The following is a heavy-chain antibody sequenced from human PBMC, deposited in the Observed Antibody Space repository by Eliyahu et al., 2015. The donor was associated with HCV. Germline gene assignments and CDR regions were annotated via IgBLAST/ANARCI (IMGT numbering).Heavy chain of an antibody. Sequence: VQLVESGGDLVKPGGSLRLSCVGXGFTFGDXFMTWFRQAPGKGPEWISYISFSSSTIYYADSVKGRFTISRDNAKNSVFLHLNSLRVEDTAVYYCARGGGSTTSYGWFDPWGQGTLVTVSS. D-gene: IGHD3-16*01. CDR3: ARGGGSTTSYGWFDP. V-gene: IGHV3-11*01. CDR1: GFTFGDXF. J-gene: IGHJ5*02. CDR2: ISFSSSTI.